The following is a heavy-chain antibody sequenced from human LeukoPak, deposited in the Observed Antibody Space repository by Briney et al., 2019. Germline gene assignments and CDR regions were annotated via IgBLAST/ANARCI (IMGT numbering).Heavy chain of an antibody. CDR1: GYTFTSYG. CDR3: ARGGGGHCSSTSCPTPDY. V-gene: IGHV1-18*04. J-gene: IGHJ4*02. CDR2: ISAYNGNT. D-gene: IGHD2-2*01. Sequence: ASVKVSCKASGYTFTSYGISWVRQAPGQGLAWMGWISAYNGNTNYAQKLQGRVTMTTDTSTSTAYMELRSLRSDDTAVYYCARGGGGHCSSTSCPTPDYWGQGTLVTVYS.